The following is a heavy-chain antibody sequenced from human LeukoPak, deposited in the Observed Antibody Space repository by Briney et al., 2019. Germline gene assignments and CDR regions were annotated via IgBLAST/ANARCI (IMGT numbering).Heavy chain of an antibody. Sequence: TGGSLRLSCAASGFTFSSYAMSWVRQAPGKGLEWVSAISGSGGSTYYADSVKGRFTISRDNSKNTLYLQMNSLRAEDTAVYYCAKGGAGYSSSWYPETWFDPWGQGTLVTVSS. CDR2: ISGSGGST. V-gene: IGHV3-23*01. CDR3: AKGGAGYSSSWYPETWFDP. CDR1: GFTFSSYA. D-gene: IGHD6-13*01. J-gene: IGHJ5*02.